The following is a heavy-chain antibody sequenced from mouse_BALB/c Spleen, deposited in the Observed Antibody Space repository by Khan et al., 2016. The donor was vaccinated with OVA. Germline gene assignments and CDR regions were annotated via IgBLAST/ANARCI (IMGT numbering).Heavy chain of an antibody. J-gene: IGHJ4*01. D-gene: IGHD2-14*01. CDR2: INTYTGEP. Sequence: QIQLVQSGPELKKPGETVKISCKASGYTFTNYGMNWVKQAPGKGLKWMGWINTYTGEPTYADDFKGRFAFSLETSASTAYLQINNLKNADTATYFGARVGYNGTMDYWGQGTSGTVSS. CDR3: ARVGYNGTMDY. CDR1: GYTFTNYG. V-gene: IGHV9-3-1*01.